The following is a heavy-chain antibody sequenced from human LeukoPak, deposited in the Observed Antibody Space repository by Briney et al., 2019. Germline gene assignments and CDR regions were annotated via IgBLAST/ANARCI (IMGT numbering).Heavy chain of an antibody. CDR2: INPSGGST. D-gene: IGHD3-9*01. CDR1: GYTFTSYY. CDR3: ARAGFGYLTASYFDY. V-gene: IGHV1-46*01. Sequence: ASVKVSCKASGYTFTSYYMHWVRQAPGQGLERMGIINPSGGSTSYAQKFQGRVTMTRDTSTSTVYMELSSLRSEDTAVYYCARAGFGYLTASYFDYWGQGTLVTVSS. J-gene: IGHJ4*02.